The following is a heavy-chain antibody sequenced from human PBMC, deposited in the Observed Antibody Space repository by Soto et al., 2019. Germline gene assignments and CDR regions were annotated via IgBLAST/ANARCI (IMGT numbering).Heavy chain of an antibody. CDR3: AGPTNPIGGTTGTDLDY. Sequence: ASVKVSCTASGCTFTSYAMHWVRQAPVRRLEWMGWINAGNGNTKYSQKFQGRVTITRDKSASTAYMELSSLRSEDTAVYYCAGPTNPIGGTTGTDLDYWGQGTRVTVSS. J-gene: IGHJ4*02. D-gene: IGHD1-1*01. CDR1: GCTFTSYA. CDR2: INAGNGNT. V-gene: IGHV1-3*01.